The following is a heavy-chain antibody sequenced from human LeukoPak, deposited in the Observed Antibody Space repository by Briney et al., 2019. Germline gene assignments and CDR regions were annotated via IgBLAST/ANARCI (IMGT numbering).Heavy chain of an antibody. J-gene: IGHJ5*02. D-gene: IGHD3-10*01. CDR2: INHSGST. CDR3: ASGTYYYGSGVYNWFDP. V-gene: IGHV4-34*01. Sequence: SETLSLTCAVYGGSFSGYYWSWIRQPPGKGLEWIGEINHSGSTNYNPSLKSRVTISVDTSKSQFSLKLSSVTAADTAVYYCASGTYYYGSGVYNWFDPWGQGTLVTVSS. CDR1: GGSFSGYY.